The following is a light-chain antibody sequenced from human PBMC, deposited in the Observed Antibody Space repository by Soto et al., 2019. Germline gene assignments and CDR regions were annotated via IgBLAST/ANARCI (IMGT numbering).Light chain of an antibody. CDR3: QSYDSSLSAHYV. CDR1: SSNIGATYD. V-gene: IGLV1-40*01. CDR2: GNS. J-gene: IGLJ1*01. Sequence: QSVLSQPPSVSVAPGQRVTISSTGSSSNIGATYDVQWYQQLPGTAPKLLIYGNSNRPSGVPDRFSGSKSGTSASLAITGLQADDEADYYCQSYDSSLSAHYVFGTGTKVTVL.